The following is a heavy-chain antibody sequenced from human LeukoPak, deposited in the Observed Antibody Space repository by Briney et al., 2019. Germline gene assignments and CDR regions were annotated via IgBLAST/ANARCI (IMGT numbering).Heavy chain of an antibody. Sequence: PGGSLRLSCAASGFTFSSYWMHWVRQAPGKGLVWVSRINSDGSSTSYADSVKGRFTISRDNAKNTLYLQMNSLRAEDTAAYYCARARYGDYGDGYFDYWGQGTLVTVSS. CDR2: INSDGSST. D-gene: IGHD4-17*01. CDR3: ARARYGDYGDGYFDY. CDR1: GFTFSSYW. V-gene: IGHV3-74*01. J-gene: IGHJ4*02.